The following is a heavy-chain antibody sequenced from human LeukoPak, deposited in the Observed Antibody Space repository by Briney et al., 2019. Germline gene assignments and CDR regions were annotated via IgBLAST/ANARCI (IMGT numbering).Heavy chain of an antibody. J-gene: IGHJ4*02. Sequence: GGSLRLSCAASGFTFTIYAINWVRQAPGKGLEWVSTITGSGSATYYADSVKGRFTISRDKSKNTLDLQMNTLRAEDTAVYYCARGSSFFGHYFDYWGQGTLVTVSS. CDR3: ARGSSFFGHYFDY. CDR1: GFTFTIYA. D-gene: IGHD3-10*01. V-gene: IGHV3-23*01. CDR2: ITGSGSAT.